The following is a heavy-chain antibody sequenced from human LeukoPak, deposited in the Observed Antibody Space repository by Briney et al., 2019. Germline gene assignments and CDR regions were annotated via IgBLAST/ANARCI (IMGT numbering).Heavy chain of an antibody. D-gene: IGHD6-19*01. CDR3: AREGDYSSGWYIDAFDI. J-gene: IGHJ3*02. Sequence: SQTLSLTCAISGDSVSSNSAAWNWIRQSPSRGLEWLGRTYYRSKWYNDYAVSVKSRITINPDTSKNQFSLQLNSVTPEDTAVYYCAREGDYSSGWYIDAFDIWGQGTMVTVSS. V-gene: IGHV6-1*01. CDR2: TYYRSKWYN. CDR1: GDSVSSNSAA.